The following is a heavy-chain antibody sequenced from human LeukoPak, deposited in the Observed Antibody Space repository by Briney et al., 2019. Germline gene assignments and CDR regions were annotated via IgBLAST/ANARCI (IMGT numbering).Heavy chain of an antibody. J-gene: IGHJ4*02. V-gene: IGHV3-23*01. CDR2: ISGGGGGT. CDR3: AEGPSSQYSTSWYDY. CDR1: EFTFSSYA. Sequence: GGSLRLSCAASEFTFSSYAMNWVRQAPGKGLEWVSTISGGGGGTYYTDSVKGRFTISRDNSKNTLYLQMNSLQAEDTAVYYCAEGPSSQYSTSWYDYWGQGTLVTVSS. D-gene: IGHD6-13*01.